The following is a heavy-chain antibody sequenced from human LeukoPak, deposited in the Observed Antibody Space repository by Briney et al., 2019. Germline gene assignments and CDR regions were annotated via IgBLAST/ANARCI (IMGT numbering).Heavy chain of an antibody. J-gene: IGHJ4*02. CDR2: ISSSSSYI. V-gene: IGHV3-21*01. CDR1: GFTFSSYS. CDR3: ARATGYSYGMNHDY. D-gene: IGHD5-18*01. Sequence: GGSLRLSCAASGFTFSSYSMTWVRQAPGKGLEWVSSISSSSSYIYYADSVKGRFTISRDNAKNSLYLQMNSLRAEDTAVYYCARATGYSYGMNHDYWGQGTLVTVSS.